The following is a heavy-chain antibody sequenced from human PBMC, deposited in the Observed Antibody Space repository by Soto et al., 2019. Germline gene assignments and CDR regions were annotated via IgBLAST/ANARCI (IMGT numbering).Heavy chain of an antibody. CDR3: ARASYESSTYYLDY. Sequence: SETLSLTCTFSGGSISSGDYYLSWIRQPPGKGLEWIGYIYYTGNTYYNPSLKSRVTISVDTSNNQFSLKLSSVTAADTAVYYCARASYESSTYYLDYWGQGTLVTVSS. CDR1: GGSISSGDYY. V-gene: IGHV4-30-4*01. J-gene: IGHJ4*02. CDR2: IYYTGNT. D-gene: IGHD3-22*01.